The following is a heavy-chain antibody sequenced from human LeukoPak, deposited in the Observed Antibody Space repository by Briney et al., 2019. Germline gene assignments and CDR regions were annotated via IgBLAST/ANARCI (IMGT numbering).Heavy chain of an antibody. J-gene: IGHJ4*02. V-gene: IGHV1-18*01. CDR3: ARDLHYDFWSGYLFDY. CDR2: ISAYNGNT. Sequence: ASVKVSCKSSGYTFTSYGISWVRQAPGRGLERMGWISAYNGNTNYAQKLQGRVTMTTDTSTSTAYMELRSLRSDDTAVYYCARDLHYDFWSGYLFDYWGQGTLVTVSS. D-gene: IGHD3-3*01. CDR1: GYTFTSYG.